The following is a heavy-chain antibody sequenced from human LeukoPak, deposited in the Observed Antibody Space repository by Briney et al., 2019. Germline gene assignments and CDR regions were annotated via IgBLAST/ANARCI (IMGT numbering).Heavy chain of an antibody. J-gene: IGHJ4*02. Sequence: SETLSLTCAVYGGSFSGYYWSWIRQPPGKGLEWIGEINHSGSTNYNPSLKSRVTISVDTFKNQFSLKLSSVTAADTAVYYCARGKSRLRYFDWPTPYYFDYWGQGTLVTVSS. V-gene: IGHV4-34*01. CDR2: INHSGST. D-gene: IGHD3-9*01. CDR1: GGSFSGYY. CDR3: ARGKSRLRYFDWPTPYYFDY.